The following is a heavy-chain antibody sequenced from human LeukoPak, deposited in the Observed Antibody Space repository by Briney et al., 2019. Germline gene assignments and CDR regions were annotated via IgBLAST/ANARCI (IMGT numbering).Heavy chain of an antibody. D-gene: IGHD3-22*01. Sequence: SETLSLTCAVSGGSISRYYWNWIRQPPGERLEWNGWIHYSGSTAYNPSLESRVTMSVDMSKNHISLKMTSVTAADTATYYCARWGYFDSSTYFVVEYWGQGVLVTVSS. V-gene: IGHV4-59*01. CDR1: GGSISRYY. J-gene: IGHJ4*02. CDR3: ARWGYFDSSTYFVVEY. CDR2: IHYSGST.